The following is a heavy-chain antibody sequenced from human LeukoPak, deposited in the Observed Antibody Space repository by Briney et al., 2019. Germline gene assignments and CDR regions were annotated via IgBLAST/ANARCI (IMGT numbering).Heavy chain of an antibody. J-gene: IGHJ4*02. V-gene: IGHV3-74*01. CDR2: INGDGSST. D-gene: IGHD1-7*01. Sequence: PGGSLRLSCAASGFTFSSYWMHWVRQPPGKGLVWVSRINGDGSSTSYADAVKGRFTISRDNAKNTLYLRMNSLRAEDTAVYYCARGGLTGTTIPYFDYWGQGTLVTVSS. CDR3: ARGGLTGTTIPYFDY. CDR1: GFTFSSYW.